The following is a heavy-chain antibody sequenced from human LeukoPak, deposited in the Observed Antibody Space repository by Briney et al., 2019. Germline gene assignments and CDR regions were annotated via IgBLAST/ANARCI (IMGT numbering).Heavy chain of an antibody. CDR1: GGSISSYY. CDR2: IYYSGST. CDR3: ARGGSSSWYSPFDY. J-gene: IGHJ4*02. V-gene: IGHV4-59*01. Sequence: PSETLSLTCTVSGGSISSYYWSWSRPPPGKGLEWIGYIYYSGSTNYNPSLKSRFTISVDTSKNQFSLKLSSVTAADTAVYYCARGGSSSWYSPFDYWGQGTLVTVSS. D-gene: IGHD6-13*01.